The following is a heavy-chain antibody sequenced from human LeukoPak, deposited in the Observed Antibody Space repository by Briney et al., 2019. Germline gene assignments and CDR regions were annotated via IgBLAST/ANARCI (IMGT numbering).Heavy chain of an antibody. J-gene: IGHJ4*02. CDR2: ISGSGGST. D-gene: IGHD2-2*01. Sequence: GESLRLSCAASGFTFSSYAMSWVRQAPGKGLEWVSAISGSGGSTYYADSVKGRFTISRDNSKNTLYLQMNSLRAEDTAVYFCAKDRTRYCSSTSCYGPGDYWGQGTLVTVSS. CDR1: GFTFSSYA. V-gene: IGHV3-23*01. CDR3: AKDRTRYCSSTSCYGPGDY.